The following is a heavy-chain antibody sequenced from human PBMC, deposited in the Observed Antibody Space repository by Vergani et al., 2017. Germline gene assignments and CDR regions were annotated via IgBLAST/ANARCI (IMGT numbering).Heavy chain of an antibody. V-gene: IGHV1-2*02. CDR1: GYTFAGYN. CDR2: INPNSGGT. Sequence: QVQLVQSGAEVKKPGASVKVSCKASGYTFAGYNIHWVRQAPGQGLELMGWINPNSGGTNYAQKFQGRVTMTRDTSINTAYMELSRLRSDDTAGYYCARGESGYSTSWFVEYWGQGTLVTVSS. D-gene: IGHD6-13*01. J-gene: IGHJ4*02. CDR3: ARGESGYSTSWFVEY.